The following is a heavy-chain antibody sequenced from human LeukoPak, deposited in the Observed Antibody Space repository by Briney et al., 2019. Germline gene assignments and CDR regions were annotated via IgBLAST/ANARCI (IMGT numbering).Heavy chain of an antibody. CDR1: GGTFSSYA. Sequence: SVKVSCKASGGTFSSYAISWVRQAPGQGLEWMGGTILIFGTEQYAQKFQARVTITANKSTSTAYMELRSLRSEDTAMYYCASGTALPYWYFYLWGRDTLVTVSS. CDR3: ASGTALPYWYFYL. J-gene: IGHJ2*01. CDR2: TILIFGTE. D-gene: IGHD1-1*01. V-gene: IGHV1-69*06.